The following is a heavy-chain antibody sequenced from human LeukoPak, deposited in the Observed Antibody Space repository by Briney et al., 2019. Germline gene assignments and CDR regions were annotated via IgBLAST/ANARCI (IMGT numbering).Heavy chain of an antibody. D-gene: IGHD3-16*01. Sequence: GGSLRLSCAASGFTFSSYGMHWIRQAPGKGLEWVAFIRNDGSIIYNADSEKGRFTISRDNSKNTLYLQMNSLRADDTAVYYCAKDTPLCYFDYWGQGTLVTVSS. V-gene: IGHV3-30*02. CDR1: GFTFSSYG. CDR2: IRNDGSII. CDR3: AKDTPLCYFDY. J-gene: IGHJ4*02.